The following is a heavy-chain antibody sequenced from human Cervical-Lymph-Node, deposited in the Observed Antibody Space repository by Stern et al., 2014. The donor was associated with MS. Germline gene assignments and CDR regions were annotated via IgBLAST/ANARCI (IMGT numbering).Heavy chain of an antibody. CDR3: ARAGYSGGRFFDY. J-gene: IGHJ4*02. D-gene: IGHD4-23*01. Sequence: EVQLVQSGAEVKKPGESLQISCKGSGYSFSSSHWIVWVRQMPGEGLEWMGAIYPSDSDTRYSPSFQGQVTISADKSIATAYLQWSSLKASDTGMYYCARAGYSGGRFFDYWGQGTLVTVSS. V-gene: IGHV5-51*01. CDR1: GYSFSSSHW. CDR2: IYPSDSDT.